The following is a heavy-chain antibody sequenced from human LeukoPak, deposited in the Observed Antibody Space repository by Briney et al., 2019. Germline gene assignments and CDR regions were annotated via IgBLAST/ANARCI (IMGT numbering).Heavy chain of an antibody. V-gene: IGHV3-64*01. CDR3: GRGRYCTNGVCQYFDY. CDR2: ITANGGTT. D-gene: IGHD2-8*01. Sequence: GGSLRLSCAASGFTFSSYPMHWVRLAPGKGLEYVSGITANGGTTYYANSVKSRFTISRDNSKNTLYLQMGSLRAEDMAVYYCGRGRYCTNGVCQYFDYWGQGTLVTVSS. J-gene: IGHJ4*02. CDR1: GFTFSSYP.